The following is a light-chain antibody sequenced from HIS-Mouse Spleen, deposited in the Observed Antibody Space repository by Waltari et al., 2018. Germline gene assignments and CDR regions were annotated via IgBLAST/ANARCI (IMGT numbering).Light chain of an antibody. CDR2: DVS. Sequence: QSALTQPASVSGSPGQSITISCTGTTSDVGGYNYVSCYQQHPGKAPKLMIYDVSNRPSGVSNRVSGSKSGNTASLTISGRQAEDEADYYCSSYTSSSTLVVFGGGTKLTVL. V-gene: IGLV2-14*03. CDR1: TSDVGGYNY. CDR3: SSYTSSSTLVV. J-gene: IGLJ2*01.